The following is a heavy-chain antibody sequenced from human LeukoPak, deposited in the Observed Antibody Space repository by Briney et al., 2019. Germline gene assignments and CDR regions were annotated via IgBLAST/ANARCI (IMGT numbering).Heavy chain of an antibody. CDR1: GFTFNSYW. V-gene: IGHV3-7*01. CDR2: IKEDGSEK. J-gene: IGHJ4*02. Sequence: GGSLRLPCAASGFTFNSYWMNWVRQAPGKGLEWVANIKEDGSEKYYVDSVKGRFTISRDNAKNSLYLQMNSLRAEDTAVYYCVRALGTGSYWGQGTLVSVSS. D-gene: IGHD1-1*01. CDR3: VRALGTGSY.